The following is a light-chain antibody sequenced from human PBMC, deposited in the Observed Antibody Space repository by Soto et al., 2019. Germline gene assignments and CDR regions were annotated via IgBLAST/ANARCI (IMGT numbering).Light chain of an antibody. CDR1: SSDVGGYNY. CDR2: EVS. Sequence: QSVLTQPPSASGSPGQSVTISCTGTSSDVGGYNYVSWYQQHPGKAPKLMIYEVSKRPSGVPDRFSGSKSGNTASLTVSGLQAEDEADYYCSSYAGGNVFGTGTMVTVL. J-gene: IGLJ1*01. V-gene: IGLV2-8*01. CDR3: SSYAGGNV.